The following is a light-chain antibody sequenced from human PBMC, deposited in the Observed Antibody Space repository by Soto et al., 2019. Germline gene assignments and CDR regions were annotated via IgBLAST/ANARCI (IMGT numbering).Light chain of an antibody. V-gene: IGKV1-17*01. CDR3: LQHNSYPRT. CDR1: QGVGND. J-gene: IGKJ1*01. Sequence: DIQMTQSPSSLSASVGDRVTITCRASQGVGNDLGWYQQKPGEAPKRLIFAASTLQSGVPSRFSGGGSETEFTLTISSLQPEDFATYYCLQHNSYPRTFGQGTKVEI. CDR2: AAS.